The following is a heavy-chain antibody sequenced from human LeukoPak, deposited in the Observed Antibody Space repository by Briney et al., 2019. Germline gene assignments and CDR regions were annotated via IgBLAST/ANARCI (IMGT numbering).Heavy chain of an antibody. CDR2: IYYSGST. Sequence: SETLSLTCTVSGGSISSSSYYWGWIRQPPGKGLEWIGSIYYSGSTNYNPSLKSRVTISVDTSKNQFSLKLSSVTAADTAVYYCARTYSSSSSDYWGQGTLVTVSS. J-gene: IGHJ4*02. D-gene: IGHD6-13*01. CDR3: ARTYSSSSSDY. V-gene: IGHV4-39*07. CDR1: GGSISSSSYY.